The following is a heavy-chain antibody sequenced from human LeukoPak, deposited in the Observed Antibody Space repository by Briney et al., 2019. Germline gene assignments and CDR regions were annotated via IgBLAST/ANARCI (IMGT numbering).Heavy chain of an antibody. J-gene: IGHJ4*02. CDR3: ARDFPRIAAAGITGEFDY. D-gene: IGHD6-13*01. CDR2: ISAYNGNT. V-gene: IGHV1-18*01. CDR1: GYTFTSYD. Sequence: ASVKVSCKASGYTFTSYDINWVRQAPGQGLEWMGWISAYNGNTNYAQKLQGRVTMTTDTSTSTAYMELRSLRSDDTAVYYCARDFPRIAAAGITGEFDYWGQGTLVTVSS.